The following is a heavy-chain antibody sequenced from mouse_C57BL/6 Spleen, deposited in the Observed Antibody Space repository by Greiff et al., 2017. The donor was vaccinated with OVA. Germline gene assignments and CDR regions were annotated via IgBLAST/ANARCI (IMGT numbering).Heavy chain of an antibody. CDR3: AREDYYGSGGYWYFDV. CDR2: INYDGSST. J-gene: IGHJ1*03. D-gene: IGHD1-1*01. V-gene: IGHV5-16*01. CDR1: GFTFSDYY. Sequence: EVKLMESEGGLVQPGSSMKLSCTASGFTFSDYYMAWVRQVPEKGLEWVANINYDGSSTYYLDSLKSRFIISRDNAKNILYLQMSSLKSEDTATYYCAREDYYGSGGYWYFDVWGTGTTVTVSS.